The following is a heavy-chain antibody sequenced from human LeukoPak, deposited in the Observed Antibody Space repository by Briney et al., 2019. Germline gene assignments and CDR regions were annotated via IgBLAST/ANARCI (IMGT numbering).Heavy chain of an antibody. D-gene: IGHD2-2*01. Sequence: SETLSLTCTVSGGSISSYYWSWIRQPPGKGLEWIGYIYYSGSTNYNPSLKSRVTISVDTSKNQFSLKLSPVTAADTAVYYCARVKDQLLLYVDYWGQGTLVTVSS. V-gene: IGHV4-59*01. CDR3: ARVKDQLLLYVDY. CDR1: GGSISSYY. J-gene: IGHJ4*02. CDR2: IYYSGST.